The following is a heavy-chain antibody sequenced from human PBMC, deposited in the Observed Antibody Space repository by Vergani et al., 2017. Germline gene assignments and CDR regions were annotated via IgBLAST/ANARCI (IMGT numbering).Heavy chain of an antibody. J-gene: IGHJ6*01. CDR3: AIHASSGDHPYYYSGMDV. V-gene: IGHV5-51*01. CDR2: IYPGDSDT. CDR1: GYSFTSYW. D-gene: IGHD2-21*01. Sequence: EVQLVQSGAEVKKPGESLKISCKASGYSFTSYWIGWVRQMPGKGLEWMGIIYPGDSDTRYSPSFEGQVTISADKSISTAYLQWSSLKASDTAIYYCAIHASSGDHPYYYSGMDVWGQGTTVTVSA.